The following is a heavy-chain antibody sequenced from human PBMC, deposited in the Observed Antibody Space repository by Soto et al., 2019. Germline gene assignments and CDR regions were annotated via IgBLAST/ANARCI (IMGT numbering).Heavy chain of an antibody. CDR3: VRGKEAGVWFDP. D-gene: IGHD3-3*01. CDR1: GFTFSHHS. Sequence: QVQLVQSGAEVTQPGASVQVACKASGFTFSHHSIHWVRQGPGQRLEWMVWINSDTGYTKYSQKFQARLTINRDSSAKTAYMELSSLQSDDTAVYYCVRGKEAGVWFDPWCQGTLGTVSS. CDR2: INSDTGYT. J-gene: IGHJ5*02. V-gene: IGHV1-3*04.